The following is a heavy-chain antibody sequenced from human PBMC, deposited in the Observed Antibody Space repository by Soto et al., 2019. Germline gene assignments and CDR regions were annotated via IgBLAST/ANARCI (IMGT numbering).Heavy chain of an antibody. CDR1: GFTFSSYE. CDR2: ISSSGGIK. Sequence: EVQLVESGGDLVQPGGSLRLSCAASGFTFSSYEMNWVRQAPGKGLQWVSYISSSGGIKNYADSVKGRFTISRDNAKNSLYLQMNSLRAEDTAVYYCTRDDVGGYVAHGMDVWGQGTTVTVSS. CDR3: TRDDVGGYVAHGMDV. D-gene: IGHD3-10*02. V-gene: IGHV3-48*03. J-gene: IGHJ6*02.